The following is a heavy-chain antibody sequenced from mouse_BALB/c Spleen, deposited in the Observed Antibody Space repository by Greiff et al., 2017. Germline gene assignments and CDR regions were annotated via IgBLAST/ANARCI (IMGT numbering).Heavy chain of an antibody. D-gene: IGHD2-3*01. V-gene: IGHV1S81*02. CDR3: TSSDGYYGSLDY. CDR2: INPSNGGT. CDR1: GYTFTSYY. Sequence: QVQLQQSGAELVKPGASVKLSCKASGYTFTSYYMYWVKQRPGQGLEWIGEINPSNGGTNFNEKFKSKATLTVDKSSSTAYMQLSSLTSEDSAVYYCTSSDGYYGSLDYWGQGTTLTVSS. J-gene: IGHJ2*01.